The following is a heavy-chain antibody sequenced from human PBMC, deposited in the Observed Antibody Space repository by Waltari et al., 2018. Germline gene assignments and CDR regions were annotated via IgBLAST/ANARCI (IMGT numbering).Heavy chain of an antibody. J-gene: IGHJ4*02. CDR1: GFTFSSYS. CDR3: ARGMVGAAYFDC. CDR2: ISSSSTI. D-gene: IGHD1-26*01. Sequence: EVQLVESGGGLVQPGGSLRLSCVASGFTFSSYSMNWVRQAPGKGLGLVSYISSSSTINYADSVKGRFTISRDSPKNSLYLQMNSLRAEDAAVYYCARGMVGAAYFDCWGQGALVSVSS. V-gene: IGHV3-48*04.